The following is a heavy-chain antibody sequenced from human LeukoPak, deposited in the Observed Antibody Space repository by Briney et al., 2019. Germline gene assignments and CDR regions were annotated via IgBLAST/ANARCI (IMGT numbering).Heavy chain of an antibody. V-gene: IGHV3-23*01. CDR1: GFTFSSYA. D-gene: IGHD3-10*01. CDR3: ARLSNKYYYGSGSSSFDY. J-gene: IGHJ4*02. CDR2: ISGSGGST. Sequence: PGGSLRLSCAASGFTFSSYAMSWVRQAPGKGLEWVSAISGSGGSTYYADSVKGRFTISRDNSKNTLYLQMNSLRAEDTAVYYCARLSNKYYYGSGSSSFDYWGQGTLVTVSS.